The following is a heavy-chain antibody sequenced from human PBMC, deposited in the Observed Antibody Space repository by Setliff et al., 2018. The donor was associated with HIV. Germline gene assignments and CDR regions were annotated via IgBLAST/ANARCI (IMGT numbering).Heavy chain of an antibody. J-gene: IGHJ4*02. CDR3: AKTYYYDSSGYYYFDS. CDR2: ISGGGDRT. CDR1: GFTLSSYA. D-gene: IGHD3-22*01. Sequence: PGGSLRLSCAASGFTLSSYAMTWVRQAPGKGLEWVSAISGGGDRTYHADSVRGRFTISRDNSKNSLYLQMNSLRAEDTAVYYCAKTYYYDSSGYYYFDSWGQGTLVTVLL. V-gene: IGHV3-23*01.